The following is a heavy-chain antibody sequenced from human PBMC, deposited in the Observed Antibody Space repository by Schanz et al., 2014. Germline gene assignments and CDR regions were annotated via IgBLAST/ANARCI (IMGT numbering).Heavy chain of an antibody. CDR1: GFTFSDYY. J-gene: IGHJ6*03. CDR3: ARPSDSSWYMDV. V-gene: IGHV3-11*01. Sequence: QVQLVESGGGLVKPGGSLRLSCAASGFTFSDYYMSWIRQAPGKGLEWVSYISSSGTSIYYADSVKGRFTISRDNAKNSLFLQMNSLSAEDTAVYYCARPSDSSWYMDVWGKGTTVTVSS. D-gene: IGHD2-21*02. CDR2: ISSSGTSI.